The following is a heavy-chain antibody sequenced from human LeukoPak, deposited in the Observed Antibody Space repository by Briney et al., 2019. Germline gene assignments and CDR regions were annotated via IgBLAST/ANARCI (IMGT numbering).Heavy chain of an antibody. J-gene: IGHJ3*02. V-gene: IGHV3-53*01. D-gene: IGHD3-22*01. CDR2: IYTGGNS. CDR1: GFTVSSTH. Sequence: GGSLRLSCAASGFTVSSTHMVWVRQALGKGLEWVSVIYTGGNSYYAGSVQGRFIISRDISKNTLYLQMNSLRAEDSALYYCARGGRGSAAVVAPRSFDIWGQGTMVTVSS. CDR3: ARGGRGSAAVVAPRSFDI.